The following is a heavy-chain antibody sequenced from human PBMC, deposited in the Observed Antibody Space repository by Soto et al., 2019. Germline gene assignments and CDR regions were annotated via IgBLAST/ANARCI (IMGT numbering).Heavy chain of an antibody. J-gene: IGHJ6*02. D-gene: IGHD3-3*01. Sequence: GSLRLSCAASGFTFSSYAMHWVRQAPGKGLEWVAVISYDGSNKYYADSVKGRFTISRDNSKNTLYLQMNSLRAEDTAVYYCAREGYYDFWSGYYMSPDYYYGMDVWGQGTTVTVSS. V-gene: IGHV3-30-3*01. CDR1: GFTFSSYA. CDR2: ISYDGSNK. CDR3: AREGYYDFWSGYYMSPDYYYGMDV.